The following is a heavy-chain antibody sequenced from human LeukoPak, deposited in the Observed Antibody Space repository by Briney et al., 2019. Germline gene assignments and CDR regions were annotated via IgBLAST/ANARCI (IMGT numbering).Heavy chain of an antibody. Sequence: SQTLSLTCTVSGGSISSGGYYWSWIRQHPGKGLEWIGYIYYSGSTYYNPSPKSRVTISVDTSKNQFSLKLSSVTAADTAVYYCARRHSGPLRYFDLWGRGTLATVSS. V-gene: IGHV4-31*03. CDR2: IYYSGST. CDR3: ARRHSGPLRYFDL. D-gene: IGHD3-10*01. J-gene: IGHJ2*01. CDR1: GGSISSGGYY.